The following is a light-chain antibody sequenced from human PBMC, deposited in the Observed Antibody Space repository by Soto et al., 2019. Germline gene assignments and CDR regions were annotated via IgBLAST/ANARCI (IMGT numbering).Light chain of an antibody. CDR3: KSYAGSNTYV. V-gene: IGLV2-8*01. CDR2: EVV. Sequence: QSALTQPPSASGSIGQSVTISCTGTKNDIGVYDFVSWYQHHPGKAPRLIIYEVVQRPSGVPDRFSGSKSGNTASLTVSGLQAADEADYFCKSYAGSNTYVFGSGTKVTVL. J-gene: IGLJ1*01. CDR1: KNDIGVYDF.